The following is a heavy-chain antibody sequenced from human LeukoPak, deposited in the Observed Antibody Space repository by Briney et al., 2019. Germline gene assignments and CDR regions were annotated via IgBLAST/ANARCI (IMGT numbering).Heavy chain of an antibody. CDR1: GYSISSGYY. V-gene: IGHV4-38-2*02. D-gene: IGHD3-22*01. J-gene: IGHJ3*02. CDR2: IYHSGST. Sequence: SETLSLTCTVSGYSISSGYYWGWIRQPPGKGLEWIGSIYHSGSTYYNPSLKSRVTISVDTSKNKFSLKLSSVSAADTAAYFSARADRASMIVVVSVGLDAFDIWGQGTMVTVSS. CDR3: ARADRASMIVVVSVGLDAFDI.